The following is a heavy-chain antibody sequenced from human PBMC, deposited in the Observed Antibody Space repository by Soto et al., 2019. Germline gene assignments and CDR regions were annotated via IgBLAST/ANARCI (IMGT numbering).Heavy chain of an antibody. CDR3: ARDLGYNSVSKNYYYYYGKDV. CDR1: GFTFSSYG. Sequence: GGSLRLSCAASGFTFSSYGMHWVRQAPGKGLEWVAVIWYDGSNKYYADSVKGRFTISRDNSKNTLYLQMNSLRAEDTAVYYCARDLGYNSVSKNYYYYYGKDVWGQGTTVTVSS. V-gene: IGHV3-33*01. D-gene: IGHD6-19*01. J-gene: IGHJ6*02. CDR2: IWYDGSNK.